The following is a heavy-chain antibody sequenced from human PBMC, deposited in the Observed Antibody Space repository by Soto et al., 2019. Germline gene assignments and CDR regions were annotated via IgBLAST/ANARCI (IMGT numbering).Heavy chain of an antibody. CDR1: GFTFSSYG. J-gene: IGHJ4*02. V-gene: IGHV3-30*18. Sequence: QVQLVESGGGVVQPGRSLRLSCAASGFTFSSYGMHWVRQAPGKGLEWEAVISYDGSNKYYADSVKGRFTISRDNSKNTLYLQMNSLRAEDTAVYYCAKEAGYSYRHFDYWGQGTLVTVSS. CDR2: ISYDGSNK. D-gene: IGHD5-18*01. CDR3: AKEAGYSYRHFDY.